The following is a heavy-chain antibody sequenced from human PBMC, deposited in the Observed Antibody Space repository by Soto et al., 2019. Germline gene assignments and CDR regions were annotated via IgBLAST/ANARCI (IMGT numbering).Heavy chain of an antibody. CDR2: ISSSSSYI. CDR3: ARDNAWLPSDY. D-gene: IGHD6-19*01. CDR1: GCTFRSYS. V-gene: IGHV3-21*01. Sequence: PRGSLRLSGAASGCTFRSYSMNWVRQAPGKGLEWVSSISSSSSYIYYADSVKGRFTISRDNAKNSLYLQMNSLRAEDTAVYYCARDNAWLPSDYWGRGTLVTVSS. J-gene: IGHJ4*02.